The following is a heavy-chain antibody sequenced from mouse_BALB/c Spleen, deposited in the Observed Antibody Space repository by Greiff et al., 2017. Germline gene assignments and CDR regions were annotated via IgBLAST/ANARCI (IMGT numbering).Heavy chain of an antibody. CDR2: ISSGSSTI. D-gene: IGHD1-1*01. V-gene: IGHV5-17*02. CDR3: ARLRYWYFDV. Sequence: DVHLVESGGGLVQPGGSRKLSCAASGFTFSSFGMHWVRQAPEKGLEWVAYISSGSSTIYYADTVKGRFTISRDNPKNTLFLQMTSLRSEDTAMYYCARLRYWYFDVWGAGTTVTVSS. CDR1: GFTFSSFG. J-gene: IGHJ1*01.